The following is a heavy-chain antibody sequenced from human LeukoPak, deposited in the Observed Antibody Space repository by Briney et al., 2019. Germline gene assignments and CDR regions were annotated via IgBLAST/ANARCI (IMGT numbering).Heavy chain of an antibody. CDR2: VNYSGST. V-gene: IGHV4-34*01. Sequence: PSETLSLTCAVSGGSLSEFYWNWIRQSPVKGLEWIGEVNYSGSTSYNPSLKSRVTISVDASKNQFSLTVSSLTAADTAVYYCAKLSIAVAGIACYFDYWGQGTLVTVSS. CDR3: AKLSIAVAGIACYFDY. CDR1: GGSLSEFY. D-gene: IGHD6-19*01. J-gene: IGHJ4*02.